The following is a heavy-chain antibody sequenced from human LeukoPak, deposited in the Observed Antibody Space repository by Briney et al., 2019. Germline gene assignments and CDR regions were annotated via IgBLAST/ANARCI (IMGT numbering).Heavy chain of an antibody. CDR2: ISSRSSYK. CDR1: GFTFSSYS. D-gene: IGHD6-13*01. Sequence: GGSLRLSCAASGFTFSSYSMNWVRQAPGKGLEWVSSISSRSSYKYYADSVKGRFTISRDNAKNSLYLQMNSLRAEDMALYYCAKGYSSWYGYYFDYWGQGTLVTVSS. CDR3: AKGYSSWYGYYFDY. V-gene: IGHV3-21*04. J-gene: IGHJ4*02.